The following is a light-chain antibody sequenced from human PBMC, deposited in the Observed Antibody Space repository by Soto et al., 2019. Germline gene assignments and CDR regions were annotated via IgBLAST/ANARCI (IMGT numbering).Light chain of an antibody. CDR2: GAS. CDR3: QQYENLPT. CDR1: QGIRND. V-gene: IGKV1-6*01. Sequence: AIQMTQSPSSLSASVGDRVTITCRASQGIRNDLGWYQQKPGKAPKLLIYGASTLQSGVPSRFSGSGSGTDFTLTISRLQPEDIATYYCQQYENLPTFGQGTRLEIK. J-gene: IGKJ5*01.